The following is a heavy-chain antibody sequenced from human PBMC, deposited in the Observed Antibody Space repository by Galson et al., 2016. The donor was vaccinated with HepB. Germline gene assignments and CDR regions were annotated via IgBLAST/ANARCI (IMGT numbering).Heavy chain of an antibody. CDR1: GFTFSDYY. J-gene: IGHJ6*02. V-gene: IGHV3-11*01. CDR3: ARESEILGDSMVYYGMDA. CDR2: ISSSGSTR. D-gene: IGHD1-26*01. Sequence: SLRLSCAVSGFTFSDYYMNWIRQAPGKGLEWVSFISSSGSTRYYADSVQGRFTISRDNAKNSLSLQMNSLRADDTAVYYCARESEILGDSMVYYGMDAWGQGTTVTVSS.